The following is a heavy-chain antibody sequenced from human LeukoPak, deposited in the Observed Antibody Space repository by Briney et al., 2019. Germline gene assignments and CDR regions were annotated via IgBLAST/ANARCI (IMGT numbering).Heavy chain of an antibody. D-gene: IGHD3-16*02. CDR1: GFTFSDYY. J-gene: IGHJ3*02. CDR3: ARDKLRLGELSLVAFDI. CDR2: ISSSGSTT. Sequence: GGSLRLSCAASGFTFSDYYMSWIRQAPGKGLEWVSYISSSGSTTYYADSVKGRFTISRDNAKNSLYLQMNSLRAEDTAVYYCARDKLRLGELSLVAFDIWGQGTVVTVSS. V-gene: IGHV3-11*04.